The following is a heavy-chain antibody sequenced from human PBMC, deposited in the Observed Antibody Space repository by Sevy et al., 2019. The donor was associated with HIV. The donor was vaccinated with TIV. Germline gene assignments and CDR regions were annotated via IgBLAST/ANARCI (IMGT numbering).Heavy chain of an antibody. Sequence: GGYLRLSCATSGFTFSSYGMHCVRQAPGKGLQWVSFINYDGSDKNYGDSVKGRFTISRDNSKNTLYLQMNSLRAEDTGVYYCAKDPHISMGADLFDSWGQGTMVTVSS. V-gene: IGHV3-30*02. D-gene: IGHD3-16*01. CDR2: INYDGSDK. J-gene: IGHJ4*02. CDR1: GFTFSSYG. CDR3: AKDPHISMGADLFDS.